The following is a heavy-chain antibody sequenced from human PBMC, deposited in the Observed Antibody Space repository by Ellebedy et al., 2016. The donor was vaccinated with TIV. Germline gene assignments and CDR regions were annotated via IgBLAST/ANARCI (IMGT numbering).Heavy chain of an antibody. J-gene: IGHJ4*02. Sequence: GESLKISCAASGFSLSTYWMHWVRQVPGKGLEWVSRVSSDVTGPTYADSVMGRFIISSDNAKSTVYLQMFSLRPEDTAVYYCARGVLNSGYYSDYWGRGTLVTVSS. CDR2: VSSDVTGP. CDR1: GFSLSTYW. V-gene: IGHV3-74*01. D-gene: IGHD3-22*01. CDR3: ARGVLNSGYYSDY.